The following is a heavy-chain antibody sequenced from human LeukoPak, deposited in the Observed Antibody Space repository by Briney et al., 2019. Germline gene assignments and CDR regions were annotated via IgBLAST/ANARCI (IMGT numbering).Heavy chain of an antibody. V-gene: IGHV3-33*01. Sequence: PGRSLRLSCAASGFTFRTFGMHWVRQAPGKGLEWVAIIWYDGINKYCADSVKGRFTISRDNSKNTLYLQMNSLRAEDTAVYYCARDYYDSSGQLHADAHAFDIWGQGTMVTVSS. CDR3: ARDYYDSSGQLHADAHAFDI. J-gene: IGHJ3*02. D-gene: IGHD3-22*01. CDR2: IWYDGINK. CDR1: GFTFRTFG.